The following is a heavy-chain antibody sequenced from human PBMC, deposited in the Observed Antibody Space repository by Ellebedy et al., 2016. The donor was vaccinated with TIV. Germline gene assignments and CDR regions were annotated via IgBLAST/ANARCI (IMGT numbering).Heavy chain of an antibody. CDR2: INHSGSS. Sequence: SETLSLXXTVSGGSISSGHYYWSWIRQPPGKGLEWIGEINHSGSSNYNPSLKSRVTISVDTSKNQFSLKLNSVTAADTAFYYCPRAPPTSGTLFYWGQGTLVTVFS. CDR3: PRAPPTSGTLFY. CDR1: GGSISSGHYY. V-gene: IGHV4-39*07. D-gene: IGHD3-10*01. J-gene: IGHJ4*02.